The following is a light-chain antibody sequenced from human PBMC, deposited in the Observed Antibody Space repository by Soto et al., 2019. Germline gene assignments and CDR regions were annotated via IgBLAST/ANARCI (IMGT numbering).Light chain of an antibody. J-gene: IGLJ3*02. CDR1: SSNIENNY. V-gene: IGLV1-51*01. CDR3: GTWESSRNWV. Sequence: QSVLTQSPSVSAAPGQTVSISCSGTSSNIENNYVSWYQVLPKTAPKLLIYDNLKRPSGIPDRFSGSKSGTSATLVITGRQTGDEADYYCGTWESSRNWVFGGGIKVTVL. CDR2: DNL.